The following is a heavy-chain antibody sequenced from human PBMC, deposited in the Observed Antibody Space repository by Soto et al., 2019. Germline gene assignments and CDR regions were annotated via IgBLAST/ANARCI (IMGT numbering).Heavy chain of an antibody. J-gene: IGHJ6*02. V-gene: IGHV1-69*01. CDR3: AKSQGSSTSLEIYYYYYYGMDV. CDR1: GGTFGSYA. Sequence: QVQLVQSGAEVKKPGSSVKVSCKASGGTFGSYALSWVRQAPGQGLEWMGGIISIHGTANYAQKFQCRVTIAADESTSTAYTELSSLRSEDTAVYYCAKSQGSSTSLEIYYYYYYGMDVWGQGTTVTVSS. D-gene: IGHD2-2*01. CDR2: IISIHGTA.